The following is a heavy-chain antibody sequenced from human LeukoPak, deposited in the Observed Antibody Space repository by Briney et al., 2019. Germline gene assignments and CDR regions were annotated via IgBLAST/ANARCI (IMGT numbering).Heavy chain of an antibody. CDR3: ARGRWVRYFDWLPLDY. V-gene: IGHV1-8*01. CDR2: MNPNSGNT. J-gene: IGHJ4*02. D-gene: IGHD3-9*01. CDR1: GYTFTSYD. Sequence: ASVKVSCKASGYTFTSYDINWVRQATGQGLEWMGWMNPNSGNTGYAQKFQGRDTMTRNTSISTAYMELSSLRSEDTAVYYCARGRWVRYFDWLPLDYWGQGTLVTVSS.